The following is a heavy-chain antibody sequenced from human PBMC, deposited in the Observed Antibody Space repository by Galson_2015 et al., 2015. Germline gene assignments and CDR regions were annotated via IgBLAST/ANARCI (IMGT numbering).Heavy chain of an antibody. Sequence: ETLSLTCTVSGGSISSYYWSWIRQPPGKGLEWIGYIYYSGSTNYNPSLKSRVTISVDTSKNQFSLKLSPVTAADTAVYYCARGKRGYSYGYPLDYWGQGTLVTVSS. CDR3: ARGKRGYSYGYPLDY. CDR1: GGSISSYY. J-gene: IGHJ4*02. V-gene: IGHV4-59*01. D-gene: IGHD5-18*01. CDR2: IYYSGST.